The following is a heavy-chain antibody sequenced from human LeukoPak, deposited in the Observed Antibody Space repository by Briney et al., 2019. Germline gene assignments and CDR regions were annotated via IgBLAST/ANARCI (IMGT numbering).Heavy chain of an antibody. CDR2: INNDGSST. CDR3: ARGKYSSGWTPFDY. D-gene: IGHD6-19*01. V-gene: IGHV3-74*01. CDR1: GFTFSSYW. Sequence: GESLRLSCAASGFTFSSYWMHWVRQAPGKGLVWVSRINNDGSSTSYADSVKGRFTISRDSAKNLLFLQMNSLRAEDTAVYYCARGKYSSGWTPFDYWGQGTLVTVSS. J-gene: IGHJ4*02.